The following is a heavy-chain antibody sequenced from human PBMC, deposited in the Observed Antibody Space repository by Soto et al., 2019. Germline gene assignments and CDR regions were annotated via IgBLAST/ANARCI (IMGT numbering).Heavy chain of an antibody. D-gene: IGHD6-13*01. J-gene: IGHJ4*02. Sequence: SLRLSCAASGFTFSNYVMQWVRQAPGKGLEWVAVISYDGSSKFYADSEGRFTISRDNSKNTLYLQRDSLRAEDTAVYYCTNGRRQQPPLDWGQGTLVTVSS. CDR2: ISYDGSSK. CDR1: GFTFSNYV. CDR3: TNGRRQQPPLD. V-gene: IGHV3-30*18.